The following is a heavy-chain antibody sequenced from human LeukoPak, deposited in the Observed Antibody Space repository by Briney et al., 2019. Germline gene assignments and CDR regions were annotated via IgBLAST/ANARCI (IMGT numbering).Heavy chain of an antibody. V-gene: IGHV4-34*01. D-gene: IGHD3-10*01. CDR3: ARALTTLVRGVPRTTWFDP. CDR1: GGSFSGYY. J-gene: IGHJ5*02. CDR2: INESGTT. Sequence: PSETLSLTCAVFGGSFSGYYWTWVRQAPGKGLEWIGEINESGTTNCNPSLDNRVTISVDRSKNQFSLKVTSLTAADTAVFYCARALTTLVRGVPRTTWFDPWGPGTLVTVSS.